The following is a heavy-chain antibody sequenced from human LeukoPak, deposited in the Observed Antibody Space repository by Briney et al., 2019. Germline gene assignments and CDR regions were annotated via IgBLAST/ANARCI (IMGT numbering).Heavy chain of an antibody. CDR2: IDHSGST. V-gene: IGHV4-34*01. Sequence: SETLSLTCAVYGESFSGSSWSWIRQPPGKGLEWIGEIDHSGSTNYNPSLKSRVTISVDTSKNQFSLKLNSVTAADTAVYYCARGKTRRGYCSSIECYNLYYSYMDVLGRGTTVTVS. D-gene: IGHD2-2*01. CDR1: GESFSGSS. CDR3: ARGKTRRGYCSSIECYNLYYSYMDV. J-gene: IGHJ6*03.